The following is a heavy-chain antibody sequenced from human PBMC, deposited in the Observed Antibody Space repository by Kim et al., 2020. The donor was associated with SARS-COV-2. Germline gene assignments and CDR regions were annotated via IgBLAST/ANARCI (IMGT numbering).Heavy chain of an antibody. V-gene: IGHV3-30*14. CDR1: GFTFSAYA. J-gene: IGHJ5*02. Sequence: GGSLRLSCAASGFTFSAYAMLWVRQAPGKGPEWVAVISSDGSYKFYADSVKGRFTISRDTSKNTLYLQMNSLRAEDTAVYCARPGVVGPTYWFDPWGQGTLVTVSS. CDR2: ISSDGSYK. CDR3: ARPGVVGPTYWFDP. D-gene: IGHD1-26*01.